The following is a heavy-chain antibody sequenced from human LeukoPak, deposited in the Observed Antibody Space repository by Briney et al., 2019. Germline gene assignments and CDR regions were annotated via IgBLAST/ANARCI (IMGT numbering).Heavy chain of an antibody. J-gene: IGHJ4*02. V-gene: IGHV3-15*01. CDR1: GFTFSNAW. D-gene: IGHD3-22*01. CDR3: TTDFYYDSSGLDY. CDR2: IKSKTDGGTT. Sequence: GGSLRLSCAASGFTFSNAWMRWVRQAPGKGLEWVGRIKSKTDGGTTDYAAPVKGRFTISRDDSKNTLYLQMNSLKTEDTAVYYCTTDFYYDSSGLDYWGQGTLVTVSS.